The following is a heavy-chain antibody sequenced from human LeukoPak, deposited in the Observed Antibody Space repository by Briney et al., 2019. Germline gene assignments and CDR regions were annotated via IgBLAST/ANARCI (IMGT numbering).Heavy chain of an antibody. J-gene: IGHJ6*03. Sequence: SETLSLTCTISGGSVSDYYWSWIRQSPGKGLEWIGYIYHTGSTSYSPSLKSRVTISADTSQNQFSLKLSSVTAADTGVYYCAKEDEGYCSGGSCDSYSYMDVWGKGTTVTVSS. CDR2: IYHTGST. V-gene: IGHV4-59*02. D-gene: IGHD2-15*01. CDR3: AKEDEGYCSGGSCDSYSYMDV. CDR1: GGSVSDYY.